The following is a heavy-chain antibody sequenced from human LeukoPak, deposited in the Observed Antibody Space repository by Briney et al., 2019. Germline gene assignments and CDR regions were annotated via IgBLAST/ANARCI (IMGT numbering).Heavy chain of an antibody. V-gene: IGHV4-59*01. J-gene: IGHJ4*02. D-gene: IGHD6-13*01. CDR2: IYYSGST. CDR1: GGSISSYY. CDR3: ASSPNSSSWYRAVYYFDY. Sequence: SETLSLTCTVSGGSISSYYWSWIRQPPGKGLEWIRYIYYSGSTNYNPSLKSRVTISVDTSKNQFSLKLSSVTAADTAVYYCASSPNSSSWYRAVYYFDYWGQGTLVTVSS.